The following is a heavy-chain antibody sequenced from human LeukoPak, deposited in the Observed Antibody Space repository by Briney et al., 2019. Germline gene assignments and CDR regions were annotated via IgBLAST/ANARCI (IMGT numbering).Heavy chain of an antibody. V-gene: IGHV3-72*01. CDR3: AREGRGDCGGDCYEIYYFDF. Sequence: PGGSLRLSCAASGFTFSSYSMNWVRQAPGKGLEWVGRTTNKANSYTTQYAASVKGRFTISRDDSKNSLYLQMNSLKTEDTAVYYCAREGRGDCGGDCYEIYYFDFWGQGTLVTVSS. CDR2: TTNKANSYTT. D-gene: IGHD2-21*02. CDR1: GFTFSSYS. J-gene: IGHJ4*02.